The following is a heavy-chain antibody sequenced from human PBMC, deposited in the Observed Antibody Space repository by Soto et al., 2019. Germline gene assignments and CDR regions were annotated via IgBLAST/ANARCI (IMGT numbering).Heavy chain of an antibody. CDR2: ISKSDYT. V-gene: IGHV3-21*01. CDR1: GFAFNNYG. J-gene: IGHJ4*02. D-gene: IGHD2-2*01. CDR3: AREDSIIIPAVSDF. Sequence: GGSLRLSCTVSGFAFNNYGINWVRQAPGKGLEWVSSISKSDYTYYSDSVKGRFTISRDNTKNSVSLQMNTLRVEDTAVYYCAREDSIIIPAVSDFWGQGTLVTVSS.